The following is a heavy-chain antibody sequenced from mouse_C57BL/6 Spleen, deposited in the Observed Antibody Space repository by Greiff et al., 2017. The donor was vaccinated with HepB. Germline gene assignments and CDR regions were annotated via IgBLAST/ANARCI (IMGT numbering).Heavy chain of an antibody. Sequence: QVQLQQPGAELVRPGSSVKLSCQASGYTFTSYWMHWVKQRPIQGLEWIGNIDPSDSETHYNQKFKDKATLTVDKSSSTAYMQLSSLTSEDSAVYYCARSGIYYGNYYAMDYWGQGTSVTVSS. D-gene: IGHD2-1*01. CDR2: IDPSDSET. CDR3: ARSGIYYGNYYAMDY. CDR1: GYTFTSYW. J-gene: IGHJ4*01. V-gene: IGHV1-52*01.